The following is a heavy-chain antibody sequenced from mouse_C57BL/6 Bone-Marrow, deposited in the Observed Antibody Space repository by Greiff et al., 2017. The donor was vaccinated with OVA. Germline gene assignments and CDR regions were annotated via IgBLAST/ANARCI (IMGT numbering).Heavy chain of an antibody. J-gene: IGHJ4*01. V-gene: IGHV3-1*01. D-gene: IGHD1-1*01. Sequence: EVQLQQSGPGMVKPSQSLSLTCTVTGYSITSGYDWHWIRHFPGNKLEWMGYISYSGSTNYNPSLKSRISITHDTSKNHFFLKLNSVTTEDTATYYCARADYYGSRDAMDYWGQGTSVTVSS. CDR3: ARADYYGSRDAMDY. CDR2: ISYSGST. CDR1: GYSITSGYD.